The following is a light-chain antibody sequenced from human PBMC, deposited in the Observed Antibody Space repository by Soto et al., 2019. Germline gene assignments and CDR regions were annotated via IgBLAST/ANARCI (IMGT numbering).Light chain of an antibody. Sequence: QAVVTQPPSVSAAPGQKVTISCSGSSSNIGNNYVSWYQQLPGTAPKLLIYDNNKRPSGIPDRFSGSKSGTSATLGITGLQTGDEADCYCGTWDSSLSAVVFGGGTMLTVL. CDR2: DNN. V-gene: IGLV1-51*01. CDR3: GTWDSSLSAVV. J-gene: IGLJ2*01. CDR1: SSNIGNNY.